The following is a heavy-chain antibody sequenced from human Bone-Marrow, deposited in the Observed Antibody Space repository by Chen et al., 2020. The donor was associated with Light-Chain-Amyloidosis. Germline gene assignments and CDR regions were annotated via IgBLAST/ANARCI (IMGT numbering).Heavy chain of an antibody. D-gene: IGHD5-12*01. J-gene: IGHJ4*02. CDR3: ARRRDGYNFDY. V-gene: IGHV5-51*01. CDR1: GYTFPNYW. Sequence: EVQLEQSGPEVKKPGESLKISCKGSGYTFPNYWIGWVRQLPGKCLVWMGVIYPDDSAARYSPSFEGLVTISADKSITTAYLQWRSLKASDTAMYYCARRRDGYNFDYWGQGTLVTVSS. CDR2: IYPDDSAA.